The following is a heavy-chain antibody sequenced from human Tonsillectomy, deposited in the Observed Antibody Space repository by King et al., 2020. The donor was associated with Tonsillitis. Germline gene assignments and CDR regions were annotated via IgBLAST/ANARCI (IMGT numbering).Heavy chain of an antibody. V-gene: IGHV5-51*01. CDR1: GYSFTNYW. CDR2: IYPGDSDT. CDR3: ARSGDPLRDGFDI. J-gene: IGHJ3*02. Sequence: QLVQSGAEVKKPGESLKISCKGSGYSFTNYWIGWVRQMPGKGLGWMGIIYPGDSDTRYSPSFQGQVTISGDKSISTAYLQWSSLKASDPAMYYCARSGDPLRDGFDIWGQGTMVSVSS. D-gene: IGHD7-27*01.